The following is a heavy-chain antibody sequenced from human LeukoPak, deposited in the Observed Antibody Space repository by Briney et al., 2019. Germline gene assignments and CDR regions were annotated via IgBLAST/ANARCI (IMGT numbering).Heavy chain of an antibody. CDR1: GYTFTSYG. CDR2: ISAYNGNT. J-gene: IGHJ3*02. CDR3: ARDFGAYYYDSSGYAVAFDI. Sequence: GASVKVSCKASGYTFTSYGISWVRQAPGQGLEWMGWISAYNGNTNYAQKLQGRVTVTTDTSTSTAYMELRSLRSDDTAVYYCARDFGAYYYDSSGYAVAFDIWGQGTMVTVSS. V-gene: IGHV1-18*01. D-gene: IGHD3-22*01.